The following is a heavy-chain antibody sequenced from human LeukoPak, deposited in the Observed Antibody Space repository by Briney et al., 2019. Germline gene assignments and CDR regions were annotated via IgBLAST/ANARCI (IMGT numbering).Heavy chain of an antibody. CDR3: ATIRRDRDFDI. Sequence: SETLSLTCAVYGGSFSGYYWSWIRQPPGKGLEWIGEINQSGSTNYNPSLKSRVTISVDTSKNQFSLKLSSVTAADTAVYYCATIRRDRDFDIWGQGTMVAVSS. V-gene: IGHV4-34*01. CDR1: GGSFSGYY. J-gene: IGHJ3*02. D-gene: IGHD3-10*01. CDR2: INQSGST.